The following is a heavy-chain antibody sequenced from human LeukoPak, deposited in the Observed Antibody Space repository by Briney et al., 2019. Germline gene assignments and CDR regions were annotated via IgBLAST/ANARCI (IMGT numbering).Heavy chain of an antibody. D-gene: IGHD4/OR15-4a*01. CDR3: ARDPDYGDPS. CDR1: GFSFSDSY. V-gene: IGHV3-11*01. Sequence: GGSLRLSCSASGFSFSDSYMSWFRLSPEKGLEWIAYITSSGTTTDYGDSVKGRFTISTVNAKNSLYLQMNSLRPEDTAVYYCARDPDYGDPSWGQGTLVTVSS. J-gene: IGHJ5*02. CDR2: ITSSGTTT.